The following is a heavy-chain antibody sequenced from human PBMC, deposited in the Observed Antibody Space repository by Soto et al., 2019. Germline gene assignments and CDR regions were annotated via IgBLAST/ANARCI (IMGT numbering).Heavy chain of an antibody. V-gene: IGHV1-46*01. Sequence: QVQLVQSGAEVKKPGASVKVSCKASGYTFSTYYMHWVRQAPGQGYEWMGIINPSGGSTTYAQKFQGRVTMTRDTSTTTVYMELSSLKYEDTAVYHCARYDYNGYYFDYWGQGTPVTVSS. CDR2: INPSGGST. D-gene: IGHD4-4*01. CDR1: GYTFSTYY. J-gene: IGHJ4*02. CDR3: ARYDYNGYYFDY.